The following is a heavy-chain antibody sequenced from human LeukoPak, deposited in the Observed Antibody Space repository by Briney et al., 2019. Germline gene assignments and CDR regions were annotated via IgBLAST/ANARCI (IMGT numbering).Heavy chain of an antibody. J-gene: IGHJ4*02. V-gene: IGHV4-34*01. Sequence: SETLSLTCAVYGGSFSGYYWSWIRQPPGKGLEWIGEINHSGSTNYNPSLKSRVTISVVTSKNQFSLKLSSVAAADTAVYYCAKGYDIFSDWGLGTLVTVSS. CDR1: GGSFSGYY. CDR3: AKGYDIFSD. CDR2: INHSGST. D-gene: IGHD3-9*01.